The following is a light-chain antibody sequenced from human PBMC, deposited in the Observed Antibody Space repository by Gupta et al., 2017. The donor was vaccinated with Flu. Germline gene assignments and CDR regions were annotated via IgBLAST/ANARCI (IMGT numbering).Light chain of an antibody. Sequence: SPGTLSLSPGERATLSCRASQSVASYLARYQQKTGQAPRLLIYGASSRATGIPDRFSGSGSGTDFSLTISRLEPEDFAVYYCQHYGTSPTFGQGTKLEIK. V-gene: IGKV3-20*01. CDR1: QSVASY. CDR2: GAS. CDR3: QHYGTSPT. J-gene: IGKJ2*01.